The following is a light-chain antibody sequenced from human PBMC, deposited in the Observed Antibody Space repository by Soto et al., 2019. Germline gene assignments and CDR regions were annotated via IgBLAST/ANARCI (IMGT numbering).Light chain of an antibody. CDR2: GAS. J-gene: IGKJ4*01. Sequence: EIVLTQSPGTLSLSPGERATLSCRTSQSVSSDLAWYQQKPGQAPRLLIYGASNRATGIPARFSGSGSGTEFTLTISSLQAEDVAVYYCQQYHSTPPLTFGGGTKVDIK. CDR1: QSVSSD. V-gene: IGKV3D-15*01. CDR3: QQYHSTPPLT.